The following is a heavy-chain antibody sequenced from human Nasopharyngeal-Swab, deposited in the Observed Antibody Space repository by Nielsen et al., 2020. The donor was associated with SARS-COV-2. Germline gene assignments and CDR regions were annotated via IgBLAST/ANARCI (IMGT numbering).Heavy chain of an antibody. Sequence: GGSLRLSCAASGFTFSSYSMNWVRQAPGKGLEWVSSISSSSSYIYYADSVKGRFTISRDNAKNSLYLQMNSLRAEDTAVYYCARDFPSIAARPGFDYWGQGTLVTVSS. J-gene: IGHJ4*02. CDR2: ISSSSSYI. V-gene: IGHV3-21*01. D-gene: IGHD6-6*01. CDR3: ARDFPSIAARPGFDY. CDR1: GFTFSSYS.